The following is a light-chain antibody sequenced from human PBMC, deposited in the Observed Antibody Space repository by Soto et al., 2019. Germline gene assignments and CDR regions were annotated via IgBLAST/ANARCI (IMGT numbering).Light chain of an antibody. CDR1: QRVSSSY. CDR2: GAS. CDR3: QQYGGSPLT. Sequence: DIVLTQSPGTLSLSPGDRATLSCRASQRVSSSYLAWYQQKPGQAPRLLIYGASSRANGIPDRFGGSGSETDFTLTINTLEPEDVAVYYCQQYGGSPLTFGGGTKVDI. V-gene: IGKV3-20*01. J-gene: IGKJ4*01.